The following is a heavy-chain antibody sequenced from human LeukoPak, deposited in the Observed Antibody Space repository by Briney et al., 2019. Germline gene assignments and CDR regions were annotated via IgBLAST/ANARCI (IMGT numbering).Heavy chain of an antibody. CDR1: GYTFTGYY. Sequence: ASVKVSCKASGYTFTGYYMHWVRQAPGQGLEWMGWINPNSGGTNYAQKFQGRVTMTRDTSISTAYMELSRLRSDDTAVYYCARDLYLGTYNLDYWGQETLVTVSS. V-gene: IGHV1-2*02. CDR2: INPNSGGT. J-gene: IGHJ4*02. D-gene: IGHD1-1*01. CDR3: ARDLYLGTYNLDY.